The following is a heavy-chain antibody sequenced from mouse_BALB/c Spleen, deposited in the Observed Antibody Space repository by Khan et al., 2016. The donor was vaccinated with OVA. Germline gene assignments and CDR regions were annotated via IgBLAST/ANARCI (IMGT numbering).Heavy chain of an antibody. CDR2: INRNGGST. CDR3: ARMARTIN. Sequence: EVQGVESGGGLVQPGGSLKLSCAASGFTFSSYGMSWVRQTPDKRLELVATINRNGGSTYYPDSVKGRFTISRDNAKNTLYLQMSSLKSEDTAMYYCARMARTINWGQGTTLTVSS. CDR1: GFTFSSYG. J-gene: IGHJ2*01. V-gene: IGHV5-6-3*01.